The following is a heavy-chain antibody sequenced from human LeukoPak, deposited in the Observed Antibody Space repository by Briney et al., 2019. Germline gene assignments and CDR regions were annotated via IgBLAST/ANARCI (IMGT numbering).Heavy chain of an antibody. J-gene: IGHJ4*02. CDR2: IYHSGST. CDR1: GGSISSGGYY. Sequence: SQTLSLTCTVSGGSISSGGYYWSWIRQPPGKGLEWIGYIYHSGSTYYNPSLKSRVTISVDKSKNQFSLKLSSVTAADTAVYYCARDRYGSGTGFDCWGQGTLVTVSS. V-gene: IGHV4-30-2*01. CDR3: ARDRYGSGTGFDC. D-gene: IGHD3-10*01.